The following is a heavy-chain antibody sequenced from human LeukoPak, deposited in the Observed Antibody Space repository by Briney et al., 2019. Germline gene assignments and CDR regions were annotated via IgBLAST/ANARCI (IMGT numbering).Heavy chain of an antibody. CDR3: AKDGGDPESLDY. D-gene: IGHD2-21*02. V-gene: IGHV3-30*18. J-gene: IGHJ4*02. CDR1: GFTFSSYG. CDR2: ISHDGSNK. Sequence: PGRSLRLSCAASGFTFSSYGMHWVRQAPGKGLEWVAVISHDGSNKYYADSVKGRFTISRDNSKNTLYLQMNSLRAEDTAVYYCAKDGGDPESLDYWGQGTLVTVSS.